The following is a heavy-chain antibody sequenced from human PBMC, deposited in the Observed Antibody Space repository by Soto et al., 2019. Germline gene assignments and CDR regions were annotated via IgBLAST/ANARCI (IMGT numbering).Heavy chain of an antibody. CDR2: IRAKTNNYAT. D-gene: IGHD3-22*01. V-gene: IGHV3-73*02. Sequence: EVQLVESGGGLVQPGGSLKLSCAASGFTFSDSVIHWVRQASGKRLEWVGRIRAKTNNYATAYTASVKGRFSISRDDSKSMAYLQMSSLQTADTAVYYCARHTDYYDSSGYWGWGLGTLVTVSS. CDR3: ARHTDYYDSSGYWG. J-gene: IGHJ4*02. CDR1: GFTFSDSV.